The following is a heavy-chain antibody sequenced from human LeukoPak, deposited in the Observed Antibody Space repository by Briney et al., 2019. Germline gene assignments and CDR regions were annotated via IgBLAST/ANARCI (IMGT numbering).Heavy chain of an antibody. CDR1: GFIFSGHW. J-gene: IGHJ4*02. Sequence: GGSLRLSCAASGFIFSGHWMGWVRQAPGKGLEWVTNIKTDSSETYYVDSVKGRFTVSRDNARNSLYLQMNSLGAEDTAVYYCARITTGASFDFWGQGTLVTVSS. V-gene: IGHV3-7*01. D-gene: IGHD1-1*01. CDR3: ARITTGASFDF. CDR2: IKTDSSET.